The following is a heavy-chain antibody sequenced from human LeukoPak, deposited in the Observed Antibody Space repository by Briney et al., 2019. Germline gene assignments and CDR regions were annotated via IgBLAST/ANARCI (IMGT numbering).Heavy chain of an antibody. V-gene: IGHV3-9*01. CDR2: ISWNSGST. D-gene: IGHD6-6*01. J-gene: IGHJ4*02. Sequence: GGSLRLSCAASGFTFDDYAMHWVRQAPGKGLEWVSGISWNSGSTGYADSVKGRFTISRDNAKSSLYLQMNSLRAEDTALYYCAKGPEYSSSGGYFDYWGQGTLVTVSS. CDR1: GFTFDDYA. CDR3: AKGPEYSSSGGYFDY.